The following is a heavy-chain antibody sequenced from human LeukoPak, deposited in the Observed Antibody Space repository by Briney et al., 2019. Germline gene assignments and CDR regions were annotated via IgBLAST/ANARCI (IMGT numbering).Heavy chain of an antibody. CDR3: ARDWTNLRVGKTGDY. V-gene: IGHV3-7*01. CDR2: IEQDGSKK. Sequence: GRSLRLSCATSGFTFNNYHMSWVRQAPGKGREWVAKIEQDGSKKYYVESVEGRFSISRENATNSLYLQMNSLRAEDTAVYYCARDWTNLRVGKTGDYWGQGTLVTVSS. CDR1: GFTFNNYH. J-gene: IGHJ4*02. D-gene: IGHD2-8*01.